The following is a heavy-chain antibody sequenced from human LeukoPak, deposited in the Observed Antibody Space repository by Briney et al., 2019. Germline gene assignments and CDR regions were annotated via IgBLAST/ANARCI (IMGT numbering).Heavy chain of an antibody. Sequence: GESLKISCHGPGYSYTSYWIAWVRQMPGKGLEWMGIIYPGDSDTRYSPSFQGQVTISADKSISTAYLQWSGLKASDTAMYYCARHRTATSGMDVWGKGTTVTVSS. D-gene: IGHD6-25*01. CDR1: GYSYTSYW. CDR2: IYPGDSDT. J-gene: IGHJ6*03. V-gene: IGHV5-51*01. CDR3: ARHRTATSGMDV.